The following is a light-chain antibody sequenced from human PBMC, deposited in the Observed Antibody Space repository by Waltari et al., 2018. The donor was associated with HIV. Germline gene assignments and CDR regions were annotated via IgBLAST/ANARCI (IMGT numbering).Light chain of an antibody. CDR2: WAA. CDR3: QQYYGDSFT. V-gene: IGKV4-1*01. J-gene: IGKJ2*01. Sequence: IVMTQSPDALAVALCERATITCKSSQSLLYSSNNTNYLAWYQQRPGEPPKLLIYWAATREAGVPDRFTGSGSGTDFTLTISSLKSDDVAVYYCQQYYGDSFTFGQGTKLEIK. CDR1: QSLLYSSNNTNY.